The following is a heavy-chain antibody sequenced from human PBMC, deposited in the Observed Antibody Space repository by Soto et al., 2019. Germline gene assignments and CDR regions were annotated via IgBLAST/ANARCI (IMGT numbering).Heavy chain of an antibody. CDR1: GGTFSSYT. Sequence: GASVKVSCKASGGTFSSYTISWVRQAPGQGLEWMGRIIPILGIANYAQKFQGRVTITADKSTSTAYMELSSLRSEDTAVYYCARDSWGFFGVPHSYYYYYMDVWGKGTTVTVSS. D-gene: IGHD3-3*01. CDR2: IIPILGIA. J-gene: IGHJ6*03. CDR3: ARDSWGFFGVPHSYYYYYMDV. V-gene: IGHV1-69*04.